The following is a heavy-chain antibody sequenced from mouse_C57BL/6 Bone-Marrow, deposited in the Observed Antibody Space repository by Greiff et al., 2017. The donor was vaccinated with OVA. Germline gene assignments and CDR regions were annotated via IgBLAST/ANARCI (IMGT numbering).Heavy chain of an antibody. CDR2: IYPGNSDT. V-gene: IGHV1-5*01. CDR1: GYTFTSYW. CDR3: TIGDIYYGTPFAY. J-gene: IGHJ3*01. Sequence: VQLQQSGTVLARPGASVKMSCKTSGYTFTSYWMHWVKQRPGQGLEWIGAIYPGNSDTSYNQKFKGKAKLTADTSASTAYMAFSNLTIDYSAIYYSTIGDIYYGTPFAYWGQGTLVTVSA. D-gene: IGHD2-1*01.